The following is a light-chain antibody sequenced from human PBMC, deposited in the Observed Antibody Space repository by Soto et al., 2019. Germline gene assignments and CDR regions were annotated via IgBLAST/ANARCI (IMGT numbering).Light chain of an antibody. CDR2: EVS. CDR1: SSDIGGYDY. Sequence: QSALTQPPSASGSPGQSVTISCTGTSSDIGGYDYVSWYQQHPGKTPKFMIYEVSKRPSGVPDRFSGSKSGNTASLTVSGLQAEDEADYYCISYTSSSTWVFGGGTKLTVL. J-gene: IGLJ3*02. CDR3: ISYTSSSTWV. V-gene: IGLV2-8*01.